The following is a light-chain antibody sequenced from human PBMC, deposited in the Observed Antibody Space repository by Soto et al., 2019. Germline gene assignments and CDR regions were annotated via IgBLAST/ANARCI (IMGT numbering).Light chain of an antibody. CDR1: QSVGTY. CDR2: GAS. V-gene: IGKV3-11*01. CDR3: QQRSNG. Sequence: EIVLTQSPDTLSLSPGERAIPSCMASQSVGTYLVWYQQKPGQAPRLLIYGASNRATGIPARFSGSGSGTDFTLTIGSLEPEDVEVYYCQQRSNGFGQGTKLDIK. J-gene: IGKJ2*01.